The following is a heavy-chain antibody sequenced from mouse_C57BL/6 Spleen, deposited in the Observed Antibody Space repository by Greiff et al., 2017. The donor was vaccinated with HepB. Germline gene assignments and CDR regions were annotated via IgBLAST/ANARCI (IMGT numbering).Heavy chain of an antibody. J-gene: IGHJ3*01. V-gene: IGHV14-1*01. CDR3: TNYDGYSPWFAY. Sequence: EVQLQQSGAELVRPGASVKLSCTASGFNIKDYYMHWVKQRPEQGLEWIGRIDPEDGDTEYAPKFQGKATMTADTSSNTAYLQLSSLTSEDTAVYYCTNYDGYSPWFAYWGQGTLVTVSA. D-gene: IGHD2-3*01. CDR1: GFNIKDYY. CDR2: IDPEDGDT.